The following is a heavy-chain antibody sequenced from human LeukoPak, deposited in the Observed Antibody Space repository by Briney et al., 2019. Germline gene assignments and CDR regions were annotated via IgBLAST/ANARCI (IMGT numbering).Heavy chain of an antibody. J-gene: IGHJ3*02. CDR2: IYYSGST. CDR3: ARGGNYDYVWGSYRYTGRNAFDI. D-gene: IGHD3-16*02. CDR1: GGSISSYY. V-gene: IGHV4-59*01. Sequence: SETLSLTCTVSGGSISSYYWSWIRQPPGKGLEWIGYIYYSGSTNYNPSLKSRVTISVDTSKNQFSLKLSSVTAADTAVYYCARGGNYDYVWGSYRYTGRNAFDIWGQGTMVTVSS.